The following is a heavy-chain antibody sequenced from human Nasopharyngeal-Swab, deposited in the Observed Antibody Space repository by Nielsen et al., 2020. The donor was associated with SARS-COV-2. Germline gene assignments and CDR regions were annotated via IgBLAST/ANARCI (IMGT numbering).Heavy chain of an antibody. CDR2: IKQDGSEK. J-gene: IGHJ4*02. CDR3: ARVGAVAGDSDY. D-gene: IGHD6-19*01. V-gene: IGHV3-7*04. Sequence: GESLKISCAASGFTISSYWMSWVRQAPGKGLEWVANIKQDGSEKYYVDSVKGRFTISRDNAKNSLYLQMNSLRAEDTAVYYCARVGAVAGDSDYWGQGTLVTVSS. CDR1: GFTISSYW.